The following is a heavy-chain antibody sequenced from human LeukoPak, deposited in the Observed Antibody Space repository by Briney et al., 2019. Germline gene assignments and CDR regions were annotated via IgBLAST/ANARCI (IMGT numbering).Heavy chain of an antibody. CDR2: INPNSGGT. CDR3: ARDSSSVTTPYFDY. CDR1: GYTFTGYY. Sequence: ASVKVSCKASGYTFTGYYMHWVRQAPGQGLEWMGWINPNSGGTNYAQKFQGRVTMTRDTSISTAFMELNRLRSDDTAVYYCARDSSSVTTPYFDYWAQGTLVTVPS. D-gene: IGHD4-11*01. V-gene: IGHV1-2*02. J-gene: IGHJ4*02.